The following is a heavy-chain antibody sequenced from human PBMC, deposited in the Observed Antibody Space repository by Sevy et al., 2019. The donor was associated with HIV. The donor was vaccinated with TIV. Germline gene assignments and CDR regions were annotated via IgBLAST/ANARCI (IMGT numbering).Heavy chain of an antibody. J-gene: IGHJ4*02. CDR1: GFTFSSYS. Sequence: GGSLRLSCAASGFTFSSYSMNWVRQAPGKGLEWVSYISSSSSTIYYADSVKGRFTISRDNAKNSLYLQMNSLRAEDTALYYCARQRGVVLVPAAPFDYWGQGTLVTVSS. CDR3: ARQRGVVLVPAAPFDY. CDR2: ISSSSSTI. D-gene: IGHD2-2*01. V-gene: IGHV3-48*01.